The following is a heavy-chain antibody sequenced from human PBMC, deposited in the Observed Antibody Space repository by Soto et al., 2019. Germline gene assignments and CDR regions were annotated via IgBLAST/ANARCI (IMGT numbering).Heavy chain of an antibody. CDR2: VSDDGVTT. D-gene: IGHD1-26*01. CDR3: AREGHHIVGPDAVSFDY. V-gene: IGHV3-30*03. CDR1: GFIFSAYG. J-gene: IGHJ4*02. Sequence: QERLVESGGGVVQPGRSLRLSCTTSGFIFSAYGMHWVRQAPGKGLQWVAVVSDDGVTTYYAESVKGRFTVSRDNSENALYLQMNNLRTEDTAVYYCAREGHHIVGPDAVSFDYWGQGTLVTVSS.